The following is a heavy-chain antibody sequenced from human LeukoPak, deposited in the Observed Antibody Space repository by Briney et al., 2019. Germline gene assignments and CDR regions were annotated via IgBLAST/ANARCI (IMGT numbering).Heavy chain of an antibody. CDR1: GFIFSPYA. V-gene: IGHV3-23*01. J-gene: IGHJ4*02. D-gene: IGHD2-15*01. CDR3: AKPPFRGVVVAATADY. CDR2: ISGGGGST. Sequence: GGSLRLSCAASGFIFSPYAMSWVRQAPGKGLEWVSAISGGGGSTYYADSVKGRFTISRDNSKNTLYLQMNSLRAEDTAVYYCAKPPFRGVVVAATADYWGQGTLVTVSS.